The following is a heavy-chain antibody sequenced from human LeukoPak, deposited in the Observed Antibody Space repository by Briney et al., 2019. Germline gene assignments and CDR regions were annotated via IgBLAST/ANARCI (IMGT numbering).Heavy chain of an antibody. Sequence: PSETLSLTCTVSGGSISSYYWSWIRQPPGKGLEWIGYIYYSGSTNYNPSLKSRVTISVDTSKNQFSLKLSSVTAADTAVYYCARHCSSTSCYTDAFDIWGQGTMVTVSS. J-gene: IGHJ3*02. D-gene: IGHD2-2*02. CDR3: ARHCSSTSCYTDAFDI. CDR1: GGSISSYY. CDR2: IYYSGST. V-gene: IGHV4-59*01.